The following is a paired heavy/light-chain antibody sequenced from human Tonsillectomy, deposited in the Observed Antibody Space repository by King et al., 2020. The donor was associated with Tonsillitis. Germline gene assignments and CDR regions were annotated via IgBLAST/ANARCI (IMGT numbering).Light chain of an antibody. CDR3: QHYITYPYT. CDR1: QSINTC. CDR2: EAS. V-gene: IGKV1-5*03. J-gene: IGKJ2*01. Sequence: DIQMTQSPSTLSASVGDRVTISCRASQSINTCLAWYQQRPGKAPKLLIYEASNLQSGVPSRFSGSGSGTEFTLTISGLQPDDFATYYCQHYITYPYTFGQGTKLEIK.
Heavy chain of an antibody. CDR1: GFTFVNYA. J-gene: IGHJ4*02. Sequence: EVQLVESGGGLVEPGRSLGLSCTTSGFTFVNYAVNWFRQAPGKGLEWVGFIRSKAGNGEIQYAASVRGRFIISRDDSRSIAYLQMNSLKSEDTAVYYCARSRCSGGACHYFDYWGQGTLVTVSS. CDR3: ARSRCSGGACHYFDY. V-gene: IGHV3-49*03. CDR2: IRSKAGNGEI. D-gene: IGHD2-15*01.